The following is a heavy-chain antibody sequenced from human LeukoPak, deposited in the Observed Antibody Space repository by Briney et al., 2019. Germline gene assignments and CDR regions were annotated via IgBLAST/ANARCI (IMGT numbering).Heavy chain of an antibody. CDR1: GFTFSSYS. V-gene: IGHV3-21*01. Sequence: PGESLRLSCAASGFTFSSYSMNWVRQAPGKGLEWVSSISSSSSYIYYADSVKGRFTISRDNAKNSLYLQMNSLRAEDTAVYYCARGITYYYGSGNIPPPDYWGQGTLVTVSS. CDR2: ISSSSSYI. J-gene: IGHJ4*02. D-gene: IGHD3-10*01. CDR3: ARGITYYYGSGNIPPPDY.